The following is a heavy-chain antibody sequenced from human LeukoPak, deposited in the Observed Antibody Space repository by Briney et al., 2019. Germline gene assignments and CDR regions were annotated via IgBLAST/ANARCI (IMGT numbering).Heavy chain of an antibody. D-gene: IGHD6-19*01. J-gene: IGHJ1*01. CDR3: ARGGWYPESFQH. CDR2: IYYSGST. Sequence: SETLSLTCTVSGGSISSYYWNWIRQPPGKGLEWIGYIYYSGSTNYNPSLKSRVTISVDTSKNQFSLKLSSVTAADTSVYYCARGGWYPESFQHWGQGALVTVSS. V-gene: IGHV4-59*01. CDR1: GGSISSYY.